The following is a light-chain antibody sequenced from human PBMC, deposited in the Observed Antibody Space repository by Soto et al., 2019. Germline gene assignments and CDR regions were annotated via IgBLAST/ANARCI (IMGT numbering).Light chain of an antibody. CDR2: AAS. J-gene: IGKJ5*01. CDR3: QQYYSYPT. CDR1: QGISSY. V-gene: IGKV1-8*01. Sequence: AIPMTQSPASLSASTGDRVTITCRASQGISSYLAWYQQKPGKAPKLLIYAASTLQSGVPSRFSGSGSGTDFTLTISCLKSEDFATYYCQQYYSYPTFGQGTRLEIK.